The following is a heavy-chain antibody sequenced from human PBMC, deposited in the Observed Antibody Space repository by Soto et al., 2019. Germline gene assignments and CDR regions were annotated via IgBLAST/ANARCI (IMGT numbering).Heavy chain of an antibody. CDR2: IRAGGYSA. V-gene: IGHV3-23*01. D-gene: IGHD4-17*01. CDR1: GFTFSDYA. Sequence: VQLLESGGGLVQPGGSLRLACAASGFTFSDYAMSWVHQAPGKGLEWVSAIRAGGYSAYYAASVKGRFTISRDNSKNALYLQVHSLRAEDTAVYYCTQVCMTAATSWYFDLWGRGTLVTVSS. J-gene: IGHJ2*01. CDR3: TQVCMTAATSWYFDL.